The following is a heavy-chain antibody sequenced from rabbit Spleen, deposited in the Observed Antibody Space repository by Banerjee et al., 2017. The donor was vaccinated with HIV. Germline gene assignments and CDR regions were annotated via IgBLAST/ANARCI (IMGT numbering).Heavy chain of an antibody. Sequence: QEQLVESGGGLVQPGGSLKLPCKASEFDFSSYGMSWVRQAPGKGLEWIGCINTGSGSAYYASWVISRFTISKTSSTTVTLQMTSLTAADTATHFCARGSATMTMVITGFYFNLWGPGTLVTVS. J-gene: IGHJ4*01. CDR2: INTGSGSA. CDR3: ARGSATMTMVITGFYFNL. V-gene: IGHV1S45*01. CDR1: EFDFSSYG. D-gene: IGHD2-1*01.